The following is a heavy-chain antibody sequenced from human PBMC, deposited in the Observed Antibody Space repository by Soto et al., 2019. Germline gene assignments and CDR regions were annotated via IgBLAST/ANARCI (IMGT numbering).Heavy chain of an antibody. V-gene: IGHV5-51*01. D-gene: IGHD4-17*01. J-gene: IGHJ4*02. CDR3: ARQGNGAEGFDY. CDR1: GYYFPSYW. Sequence: PGESLKISCQGSGYYFPSYWIGWVRQMPGKGLEWMGIFYPGDSDTRYSPSFQGQVTISADRSISTAYLQWSSLKPSDTAMYYCARQGNGAEGFDYWGQGTLVTVPQ. CDR2: FYPGDSDT.